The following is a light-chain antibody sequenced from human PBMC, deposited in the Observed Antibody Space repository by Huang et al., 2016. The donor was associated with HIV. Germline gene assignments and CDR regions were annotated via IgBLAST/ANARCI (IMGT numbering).Light chain of an antibody. CDR2: GPS. V-gene: IGKV3-15*01. CDR3: QQYKDWPRT. Sequence: EVVMTQSPATLSVSPGERATLSCRASQSVNSNLAWYQQKPGQAPRLLIYGPSTRATGIPARFSGSGSGTEFTLTISSLESEDFAVYYCQQYKDWPRTFGQGTKVDIK. J-gene: IGKJ1*01. CDR1: QSVNSN.